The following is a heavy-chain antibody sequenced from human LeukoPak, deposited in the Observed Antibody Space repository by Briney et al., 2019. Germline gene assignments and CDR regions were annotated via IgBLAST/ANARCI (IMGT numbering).Heavy chain of an antibody. D-gene: IGHD2-8*02. V-gene: IGHV1-8*02. CDR1: GYTFTSYD. CDR3: ARGNWYTGGYYYMDV. Sequence: ASVKVSCKASGYTFTSYDINWVRQATGQGLEWMGWVNPNSGNTGYAQKFQGRVTMTRNTSISTAYMELSSLRSEDTAVYYCARGNWYTGGYYYMDVWGKGTTVTISS. CDR2: VNPNSGNT. J-gene: IGHJ6*03.